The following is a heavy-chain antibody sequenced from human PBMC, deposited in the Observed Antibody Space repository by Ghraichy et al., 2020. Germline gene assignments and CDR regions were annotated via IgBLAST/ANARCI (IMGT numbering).Heavy chain of an antibody. D-gene: IGHD3-10*01. J-gene: IGHJ4*02. CDR3: AKAEVLWFGELTN. Sequence: QTLSLTCAISGDSVSSNSAAWNWIRQSPSRGLEWLGRTYYRSKWYNDYAVSVKSRITINPDTSKNQFSLQLNSVTPEDAAVYYCAKAEVLWFGELTNWGQGTLVTVSS. CDR2: TYYRSKWYN. CDR1: GDSVSSNSAA. V-gene: IGHV6-1*01.